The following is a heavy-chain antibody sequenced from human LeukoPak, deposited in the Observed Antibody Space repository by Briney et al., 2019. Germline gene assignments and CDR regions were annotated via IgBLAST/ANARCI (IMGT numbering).Heavy chain of an antibody. CDR2: IFSGGST. D-gene: IGHD3-16*01. Sequence: GGSLRLSCAASGFTVSSNYMSWVRQAPGKGLEWVSVIFSGGSTYYADSVKGRFTISRDNSKNTLYLQMNSLRAEDTAVYYCASDKDYGDFDYWGQGTLVTVSS. V-gene: IGHV3-66*01. J-gene: IGHJ4*02. CDR1: GFTVSSNY. CDR3: ASDKDYGDFDY.